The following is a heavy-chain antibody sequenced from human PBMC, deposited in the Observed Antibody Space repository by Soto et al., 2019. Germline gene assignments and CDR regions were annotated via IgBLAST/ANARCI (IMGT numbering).Heavy chain of an antibody. D-gene: IGHD5-18*01. Sequence: GGSLRLSCAASGFTFSSYAMSWVRQAPGKGLEWVSAISGSGGSTYYADSVKGRFTISGDNSKNTLYLQMNSLRAEDTAVYYCAKDKQLWEYYYYYYGMDVWGQGTTVTVSS. CDR1: GFTFSSYA. V-gene: IGHV3-23*01. J-gene: IGHJ6*02. CDR3: AKDKQLWEYYYYYYGMDV. CDR2: ISGSGGST.